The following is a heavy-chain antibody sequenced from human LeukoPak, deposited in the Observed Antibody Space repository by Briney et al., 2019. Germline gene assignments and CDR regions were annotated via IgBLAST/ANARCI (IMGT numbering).Heavy chain of an antibody. CDR3: AKDRGRYSYGSVDY. CDR2: VSGSGGST. V-gene: IGHV3-23*01. CDR1: GFAFSSYA. D-gene: IGHD5-12*01. Sequence: GGSLRLSCAASGFAFSSYAISWVRQAPGKGLEWVSSVSGSGGSTYYADSVKGRFTISRDNFKNTLYLQMNSLRVEDTAVYYCAKDRGRYSYGSVDYWGQGTLVTVSS. J-gene: IGHJ4*02.